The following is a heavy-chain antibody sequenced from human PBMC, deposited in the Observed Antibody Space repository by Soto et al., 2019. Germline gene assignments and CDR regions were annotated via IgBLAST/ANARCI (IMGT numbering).Heavy chain of an antibody. CDR2: IYASGNT. V-gene: IGHV4-4*07. J-gene: IGHJ3*01. CDR3: ARVGRTRATVTTDAFDV. D-gene: IGHD4-17*01. Sequence: QVQLQESGPGLVKPSETLSLTCTVSGGSISGYYWSWIRQPAGKRLEWIGHIYASGNTNKNPSLKSRDTLSVDTSMNQFSLRLNSVTAADTAVYYWARVGRTRATVTTDAFDVWGQETKVTVSS. CDR1: GGSISGYY.